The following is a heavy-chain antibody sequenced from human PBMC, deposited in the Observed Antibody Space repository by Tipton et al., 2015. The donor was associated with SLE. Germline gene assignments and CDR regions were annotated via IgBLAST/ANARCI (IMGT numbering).Heavy chain of an antibody. V-gene: IGHV4-39*01. D-gene: IGHD3-22*01. CDR3: SRLARYDPGGYYTIGLDP. Sequence: TLSLTCTVSGDSIYSNDYYWGWIRQPPGKGLEWIGAIYHTATTYYNPSLKSRVTMSVDTSKNELSLKLTSVTAADTAVYFCSRLARYDPGGYYTIGLDPWGQGTRVTVSS. CDR1: GDSIYSNDYY. J-gene: IGHJ5*02. CDR2: IYHTATT.